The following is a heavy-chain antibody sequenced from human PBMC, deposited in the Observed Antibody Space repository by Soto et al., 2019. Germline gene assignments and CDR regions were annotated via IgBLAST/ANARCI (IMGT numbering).Heavy chain of an antibody. CDR2: MYPGDSDT. Sequence: GESLKISCKGSGYSFTSYWIGWVRQLPGKVLEWMATMYPGDSDTRYSPSSQGQVTISADKSITTAYLQWSSLSASDTAMYYCLRLGISSSHGIDHWGQGXPVTVYS. CDR3: LRLGISSSHGIDH. D-gene: IGHD3-10*01. J-gene: IGHJ4*02. V-gene: IGHV5-51*01. CDR1: GYSFTSYW.